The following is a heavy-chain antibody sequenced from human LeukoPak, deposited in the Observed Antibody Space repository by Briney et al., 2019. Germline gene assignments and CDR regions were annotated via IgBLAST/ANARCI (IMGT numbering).Heavy chain of an antibody. Sequence: ASVKVSCKASGYTFTGYYKHWVRQAPGQGLEWMGWINPNSGGTNYAQKFQGRVTMTRDTSISTAYMELSRLRSDDTAVYYCARDGPYGSGSYYNINWFDPWGQGTLVTVSS. CDR3: ARDGPYGSGSYYNINWFDP. J-gene: IGHJ5*02. D-gene: IGHD3-10*01. V-gene: IGHV1-2*02. CDR1: GYTFTGYY. CDR2: INPNSGGT.